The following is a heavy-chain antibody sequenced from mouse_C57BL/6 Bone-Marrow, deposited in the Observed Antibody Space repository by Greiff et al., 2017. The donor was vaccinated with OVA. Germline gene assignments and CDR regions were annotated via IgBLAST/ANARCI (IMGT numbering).Heavy chain of an antibody. CDR2: ISNGGGST. V-gene: IGHV5-12*01. D-gene: IGHD1-1*01. J-gene: IGHJ4*01. Sequence: EVKLEESGGGLVQPGGSLKLSCAASGFTFSDYYMYWVRQTPEKRLEWVAYISNGGGSTYYPDTVKGRFTISRDNAKNTLYLQMSRLKSEDTAMYYCARYYYGSSYPYAMDYWGQGTSVTVSS. CDR3: ARYYYGSSYPYAMDY. CDR1: GFTFSDYY.